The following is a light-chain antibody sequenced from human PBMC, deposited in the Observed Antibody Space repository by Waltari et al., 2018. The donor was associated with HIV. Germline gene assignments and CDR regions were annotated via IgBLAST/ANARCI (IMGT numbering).Light chain of an antibody. CDR3: GAWDSSLNDDGV. CDR2: DKN. V-gene: IGLV1-51*01. Sequence: QSVLKQPPSVSAAPGQTVIISCPGSTSNLGKNSVSWYQQLPGTAPNLLIYDKNKRPSGIPDRFSGSKSGTSATLVIIGLQTGDEADYDCGAWDSSLNDDGVFGGGTKLTVL. J-gene: IGLJ2*01. CDR1: TSNLGKNS.